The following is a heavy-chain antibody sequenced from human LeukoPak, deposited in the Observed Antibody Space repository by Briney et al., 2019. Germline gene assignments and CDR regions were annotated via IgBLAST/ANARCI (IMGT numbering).Heavy chain of an antibody. Sequence: GGSLRLSCAASGFTFSSFSINWVRQAPGKGLEWVSFISVSGSYKYYADSVKGRFTISRDDSRDTLYLQMNSLRAEDTAVYYWGRLRRNSDTRGYYHYSDIWGERTLVTVSS. D-gene: IGHD3-22*01. V-gene: IGHV3-21*01. CDR2: ISVSGSYK. J-gene: IGHJ4*02. CDR3: GRLRRNSDTRGYYHYSDI. CDR1: GFTFSSFS.